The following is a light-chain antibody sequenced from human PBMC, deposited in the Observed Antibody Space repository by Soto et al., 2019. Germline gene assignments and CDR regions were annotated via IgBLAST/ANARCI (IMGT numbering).Light chain of an antibody. Sequence: DIQMTQSPSSLSASVGDRVTITCQASQDIKNYLNWYQQKPGKAPKLLIFSASSLQSGVPSRFSGSGSGTDFTLTITSLQPEDFATYYCQQSYGTPITFGQGTRLEIK. CDR3: QQSYGTPIT. V-gene: IGKV1-39*01. J-gene: IGKJ5*01. CDR2: SAS. CDR1: QDIKNY.